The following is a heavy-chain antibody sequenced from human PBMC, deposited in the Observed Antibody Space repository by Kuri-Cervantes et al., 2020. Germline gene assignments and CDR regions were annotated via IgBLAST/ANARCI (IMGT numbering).Heavy chain of an antibody. D-gene: IGHD3-22*01. V-gene: IGHV3-23*01. CDR3: AKDSYYDSSGYYLRYSFDY. Sequence: GESLKISCAVSGFTFRHYAMSWVRQAPGKGLECVSGISGSGDNTYYADSMKGRFTISRDNSKDILYLQINSLRADDTAIYYCAKDSYYDSSGYYLRYSFDYWGQGSLVTVSS. J-gene: IGHJ4*02. CDR2: ISGSGDNT. CDR1: GFTFRHYA.